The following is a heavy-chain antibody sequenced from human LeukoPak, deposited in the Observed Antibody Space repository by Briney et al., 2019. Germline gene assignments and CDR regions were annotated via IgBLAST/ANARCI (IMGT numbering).Heavy chain of an antibody. Sequence: GGSLRLSCVASGFTFGTYAMNWVRQAPGKGLEWVSGISGSGGGTYYGDSVKGRFTISRDNAENTLFLQMNSLRAEDTAVYYCATLGSYFDYWGQGTLVTVSP. D-gene: IGHD1-26*01. J-gene: IGHJ4*02. CDR1: GFTFGTYA. V-gene: IGHV3-23*01. CDR3: ATLGSYFDY. CDR2: ISGSGGGT.